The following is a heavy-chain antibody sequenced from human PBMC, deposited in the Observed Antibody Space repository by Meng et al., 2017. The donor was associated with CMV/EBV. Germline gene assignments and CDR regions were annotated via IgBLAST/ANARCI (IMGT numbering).Heavy chain of an antibody. CDR1: GGSISSARNY. CDR2: INHSGST. V-gene: IGHV4-34*01. CDR3: ARGEQWLARIFDY. Sequence: SETLSLTCTVSGGSISSARNYWSWIRQPPGKGLEWIGEINHSGSTNYNPSLKSRVTISVDTSKNQFSLKLSSVTAADTAVYYCARGEQWLARIFDYWGQGTLVTVSS. D-gene: IGHD6-19*01. J-gene: IGHJ4*02.